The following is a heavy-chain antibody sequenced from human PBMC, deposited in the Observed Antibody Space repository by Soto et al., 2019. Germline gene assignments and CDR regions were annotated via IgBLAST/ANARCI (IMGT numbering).Heavy chain of an antibody. D-gene: IGHD5-18*01. CDR1: GGSISSYY. CDR2: IYYSGST. V-gene: IGHV4-59*01. Sequence: SETLSLTCTVSGGSISSYYWSWIRQPPGKGLEWIGYIYYSGSTNYNPSLKSRVTISVDTSKNQFSLKLSSVTAADTAVYYCARADVDTAFDYWGQGILVTVSS. J-gene: IGHJ4*02. CDR3: ARADVDTAFDY.